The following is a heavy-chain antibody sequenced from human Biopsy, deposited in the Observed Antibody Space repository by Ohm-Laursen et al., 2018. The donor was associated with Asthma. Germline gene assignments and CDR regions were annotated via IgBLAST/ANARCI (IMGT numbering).Heavy chain of an antibody. J-gene: IGHJ4*02. CDR3: TRHNDY. V-gene: IGHV2-70*04. D-gene: IGHD1-14*01. Sequence: TQTLTLTCSFSGFSLSSSGANVNWIRQPPGKALEWLARIDWEEDKFYSTSLRTRLTISKGSSEDQVVLTMTNMGPVATATYYCTRHNDYWGPGILVTVSS. CDR2: IDWEEDK. CDR1: GFSLSSSGAN.